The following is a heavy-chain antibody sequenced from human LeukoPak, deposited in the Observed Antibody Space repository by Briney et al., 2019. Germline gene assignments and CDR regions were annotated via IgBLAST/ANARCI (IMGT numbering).Heavy chain of an antibody. CDR2: ISSSSSYI. J-gene: IGHJ4*02. D-gene: IGHD2-15*01. CDR1: GFTFSSYS. CDR3: AREYPGGSVLGY. Sequence: GGSLRLSCAASGFTFSSYSMNWVRQAPGKGLEWVSSISSSSSYIYYADSVKGRFTISRDNAKNSLYLQMNSLRVEDTAVYYCAREYPGGSVLGYWGQGTLVTVSS. V-gene: IGHV3-21*04.